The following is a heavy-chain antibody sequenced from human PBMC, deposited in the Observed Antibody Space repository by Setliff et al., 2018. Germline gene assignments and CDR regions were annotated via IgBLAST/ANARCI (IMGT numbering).Heavy chain of an antibody. Sequence: PSETLSLTWAVCGGSFSGYYWHWFRQTPGKGLEWIGQITHSGSTNYNSSLKSRVTISLDTSKNQFSLKLSSVTAADTAVYYCLQWLDPVGMDVWGQGTTVTVSS. CDR3: LQWLDPVGMDV. J-gene: IGHJ6*02. CDR2: ITHSGST. D-gene: IGHD6-19*01. V-gene: IGHV4-34*01. CDR1: GGSFSGYY.